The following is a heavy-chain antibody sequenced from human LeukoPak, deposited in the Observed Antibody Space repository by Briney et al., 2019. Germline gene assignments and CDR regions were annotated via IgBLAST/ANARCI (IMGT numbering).Heavy chain of an antibody. V-gene: IGHV3-74*03. D-gene: IGHD5-12*01. CDR3: AREGRVRGYDIDC. CDR2: INSDGSSI. CDR1: GFTFSSYW. Sequence: GGSLRLSCAASGFTFSSYWMHWVRQAPGKGLVWVSRINSDGSSITYADSVKGRFTISRDNAKNTQYLQMNSLRVEDTAVYYCAREGRVRGYDIDCWGQGTLVTVSS. J-gene: IGHJ4*02.